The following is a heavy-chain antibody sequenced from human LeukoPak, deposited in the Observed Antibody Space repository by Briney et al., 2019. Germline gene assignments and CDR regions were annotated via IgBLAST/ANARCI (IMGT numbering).Heavy chain of an antibody. Sequence: PSETLSLTCTVSGGSISSGGYYWSWIRQHPGKGLEWIGYIYYSGSTYYNPSLKSRVTISVDTSKNQFSLKLSSVTAADTAVYYCAGERYCSSTSCYPHFDYWGQGTLVTVSS. V-gene: IGHV4-31*03. J-gene: IGHJ4*02. D-gene: IGHD2-2*01. CDR1: GGSISSGGYY. CDR2: IYYSGST. CDR3: AGERYCSSTSCYPHFDY.